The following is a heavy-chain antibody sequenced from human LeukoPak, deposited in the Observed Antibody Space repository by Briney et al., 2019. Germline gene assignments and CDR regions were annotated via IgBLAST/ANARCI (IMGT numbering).Heavy chain of an antibody. Sequence: GGSLRLSCAASGFTFSSYAMSWVRQAPGKGLEWVSAISGSGGSTYYADSVKGRFTFSRDNSKNTLYLQMNSLRAEDTALYYCAKGDSNPRYYYYYMDVWGKGTTVTVSS. CDR2: ISGSGGST. V-gene: IGHV3-23*01. D-gene: IGHD4-11*01. J-gene: IGHJ6*03. CDR1: GFTFSSYA. CDR3: AKGDSNPRYYYYYMDV.